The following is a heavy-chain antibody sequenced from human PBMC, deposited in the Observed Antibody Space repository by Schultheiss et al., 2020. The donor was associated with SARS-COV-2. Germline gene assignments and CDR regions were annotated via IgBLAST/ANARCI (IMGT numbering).Heavy chain of an antibody. V-gene: IGHV4-61*08. CDR1: GGSISSGGYY. J-gene: IGHJ6*02. CDR3: ARDSRCYDFWSGELCGMDV. Sequence: SETLSLTCAVSGGSISSGGYYWSWIRQPPGKGLEWIGEINHSGSTNYNPSLKSRVTISVDTSKNQFSLKLSSVTAADTAVYYCARDSRCYDFWSGELCGMDVWGQGTTVTVSS. CDR2: INHSGST. D-gene: IGHD3-3*01.